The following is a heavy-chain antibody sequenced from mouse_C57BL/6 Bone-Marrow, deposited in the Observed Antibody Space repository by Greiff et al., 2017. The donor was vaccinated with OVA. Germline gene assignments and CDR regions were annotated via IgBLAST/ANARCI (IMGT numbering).Heavy chain of an antibody. V-gene: IGHV1-39*01. CDR1: GYSFTDYN. J-gene: IGHJ1*03. Sequence: VHVKQSGPELVKPGASVKISCKASGYSFTDYNMNWVKQSNGKSLEWIGVINPNYGTTSYNQKFKGKATLTVDQSSSTAYMQLNSLTSEDSAVYYCARYVFFGPDWYFDVWGTGTTVTVSS. CDR2: INPNYGTT. CDR3: ARYVFFGPDWYFDV.